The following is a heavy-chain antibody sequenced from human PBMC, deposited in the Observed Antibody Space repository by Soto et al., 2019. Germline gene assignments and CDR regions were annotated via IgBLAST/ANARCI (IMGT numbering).Heavy chain of an antibody. CDR3: ARGPSDYYDSSGYYSQFDY. V-gene: IGHV4-59*08. D-gene: IGHD3-22*01. Sequence: QVQLQESGPGLVKPSETLSLTCTVSGGSISSYYWSWIRQPPGKGLEWIGYIYYSGSTNYNPSLKSRVTISVDTSKNQFSLKLSSVTAADTAVYYCARGPSDYYDSSGYYSQFDYWGQGTLVTVSS. CDR2: IYYSGST. J-gene: IGHJ4*02. CDR1: GGSISSYY.